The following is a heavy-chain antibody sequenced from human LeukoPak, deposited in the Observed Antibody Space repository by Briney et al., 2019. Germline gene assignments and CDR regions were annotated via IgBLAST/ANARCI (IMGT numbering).Heavy chain of an antibody. CDR1: GYTFSKYY. CDR3: ARDRRRAQSTTLGCLFASYYTSYYMDV. Sequence: ASVKVSCKASGYTFSKYYIHWVRQAPGQGLEWMAMINPSDGATTYAQRFQGRVTMTRDMSTTTVYMDLRSLRSEDTAVYFCARDRRRAQSTTLGCLFASYYTSYYMDVWGRGTTVTVSS. J-gene: IGHJ6*03. D-gene: IGHD3-3*01. CDR2: INPSDGAT. V-gene: IGHV1-46*01.